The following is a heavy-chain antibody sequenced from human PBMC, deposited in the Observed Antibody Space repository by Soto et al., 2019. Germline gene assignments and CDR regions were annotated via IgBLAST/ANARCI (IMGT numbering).Heavy chain of an antibody. Sequence: QVQLQESGPGLVKPSETLSLTCTVSGGSISSYYWSWIRQPPGKGLEWIGYIYYSGSTNYNPSLKSRVTISVDTSKNQFSLKLSSVTAADTAVYYCARGHGDYKYYGMDVWGQGTTVTVSS. CDR1: GGSISSYY. CDR2: IYYSGST. CDR3: ARGHGDYKYYGMDV. J-gene: IGHJ6*02. V-gene: IGHV4-59*01. D-gene: IGHD4-17*01.